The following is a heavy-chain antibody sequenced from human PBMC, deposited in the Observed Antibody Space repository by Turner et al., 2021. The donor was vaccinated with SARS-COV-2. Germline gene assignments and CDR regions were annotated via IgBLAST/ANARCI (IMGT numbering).Heavy chain of an antibody. CDR1: GFPFSSYS. J-gene: IGHJ4*02. V-gene: IGHV3-21*02. CDR3: TRSRDYYGSGTYYNYDY. CDR2: INSGSSYI. D-gene: IGHD3-10*01. Sequence: VQLVESGGGPVKPGGSLRLSCAASGFPFSSYSMNWVRQAPEKGLEWVASINSGSSYIYYADSLKGRVTISRDNTKRSLFLQMNSLRVEDTAVYYCTRSRDYYGSGTYYNYDYWGQGTLVTVSS.